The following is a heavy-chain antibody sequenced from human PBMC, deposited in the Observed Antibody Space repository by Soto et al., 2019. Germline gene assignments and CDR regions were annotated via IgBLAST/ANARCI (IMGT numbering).Heavy chain of an antibody. V-gene: IGHV3-21*06. CDR1: GFTFSSYS. CDR3: VRDLPRLWGYGLHV. CDR2: ISSRSAYI. D-gene: IGHD3-10*01. J-gene: IGHJ6*02. Sequence: EVQLVESGGGLVKPGGSLRLSCAASGFTFSSYSMNWVRQAPGKGLEWVSSISSRSAYISYADSVKGRFTISRDNAKDSLSLQMNSLRAEDTATYYCVRDLPRLWGYGLHVWGRGTTVIVSS.